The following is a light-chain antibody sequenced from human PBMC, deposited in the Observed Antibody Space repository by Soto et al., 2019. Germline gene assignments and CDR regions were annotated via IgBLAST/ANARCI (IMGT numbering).Light chain of an antibody. CDR1: SSDLGTYDY. J-gene: IGLJ1*01. CDR3: CSFSTSGTHV. Sequence: QSALTQPASVSGSPGQSITFSCTGTSSDLGTYDYVSWHQQHPGKAPKLIIYDVNNRPSGVSSRFSGSKSGNTASLTISGLQTEDEADYYCCSFSTSGTHVFGTGTKLTV. CDR2: DVN. V-gene: IGLV2-14*01.